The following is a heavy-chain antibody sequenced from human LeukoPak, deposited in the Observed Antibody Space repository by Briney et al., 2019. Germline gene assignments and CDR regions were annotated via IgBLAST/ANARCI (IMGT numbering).Heavy chain of an antibody. D-gene: IGHD4-11*01. CDR3: AKVQVHDYSNFGGIDY. V-gene: IGHV3-23*01. J-gene: IGHJ4*02. Sequence: GGSLRLSCAASGFTFSNYIMGWVRQAPGEGLEWVSSISVSGGNTYYADSVKGRFTISRDNSKNTLSLQMNSLRAEDTAVYYCAKVQVHDYSNFGGIDYWGQGTLVTVSS. CDR1: GFTFSNYI. CDR2: ISVSGGNT.